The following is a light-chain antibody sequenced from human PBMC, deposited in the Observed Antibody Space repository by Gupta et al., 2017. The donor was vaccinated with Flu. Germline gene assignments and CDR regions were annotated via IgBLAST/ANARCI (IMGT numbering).Light chain of an antibody. J-gene: IGLJ3*02. CDR2: LNSDGSH. CDR3: QTWGTGINWV. V-gene: IGLV4-69*01. CDR1: SGHSSYA. Sequence: QPVLTHSPSASASLGASVKLTCTLSSGHSSYAIAWHQQQPEKGPRYLMKLNSDGSHSKGDGIPDRFSGSSSGAERYLTISSLQSEDEADYYCQTWGTGINWVFGGGTKLTVL.